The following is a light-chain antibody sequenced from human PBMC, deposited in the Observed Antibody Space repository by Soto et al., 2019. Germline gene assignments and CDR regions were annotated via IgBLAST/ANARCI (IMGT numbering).Light chain of an antibody. V-gene: IGKV3-20*01. J-gene: IGKJ1*01. CDR1: QSVSSNF. CDR3: HQYSSSPQT. CDR2: GAS. Sequence: EIVLTQSPGTLSLSPGERVTLSCRASQSVSSNFLAWYQQKPGQAPRLLMYGASNRAAGIPDRFSGSGSGTDFTLTISRLAPEDFAVYYCHQYSSSPQTFGQGTKVDIK.